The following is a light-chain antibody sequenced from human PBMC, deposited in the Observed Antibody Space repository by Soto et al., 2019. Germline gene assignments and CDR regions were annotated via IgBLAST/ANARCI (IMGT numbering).Light chain of an antibody. V-gene: IGKV1-39*01. J-gene: IGKJ2*01. CDR3: QQSGSTPYT. CDR2: ATS. Sequence: DIQMTQSPSSLSASVGERATISCRASQSISTYLNLYQQKPAKDPKFLIYATSNLKSAVPSKFSGSGSGTDFTLTISSLQPDDFATYYCQQSGSTPYTFGQGTKVAIK. CDR1: QSISTY.